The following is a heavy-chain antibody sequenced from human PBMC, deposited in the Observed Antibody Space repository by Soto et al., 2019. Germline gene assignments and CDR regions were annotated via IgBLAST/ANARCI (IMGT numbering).Heavy chain of an antibody. CDR1: GFTFRDYG. Sequence: QVQLVESGGGVVRPGRPLRLSCVASGFTFRDYGMHWVRQAPGKGLEWVAGISHHGLKEHYADSVKGRCTISRDNSKKTVYMQLNSLRGDETAVYYCAKDWVGGSNKYYFEYWGQGTLVTVSS. J-gene: IGHJ4*02. CDR3: AKDWVGGSNKYYFEY. D-gene: IGHD1-26*01. CDR2: ISHHGLKE. V-gene: IGHV3-30*18.